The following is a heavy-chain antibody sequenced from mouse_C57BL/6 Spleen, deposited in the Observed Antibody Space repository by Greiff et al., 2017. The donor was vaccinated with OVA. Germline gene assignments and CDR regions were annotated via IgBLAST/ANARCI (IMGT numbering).Heavy chain of an antibody. CDR2: IHPNSGST. V-gene: IGHV1-64*01. D-gene: IGHD2-2*01. CDR3: ARQDYGYDPFYAMDY. Sequence: QVQLKQPGAELVKPGASVKLSCKASGYTFTSYWMHWVKQRPGQGLEWIGMIHPNSGSTNYNEKFKSKATLTVDKSSSTAYMQLSSLTSEDSAVYYCARQDYGYDPFYAMDYWGQGTSVTVSS. J-gene: IGHJ4*01. CDR1: GYTFTSYW.